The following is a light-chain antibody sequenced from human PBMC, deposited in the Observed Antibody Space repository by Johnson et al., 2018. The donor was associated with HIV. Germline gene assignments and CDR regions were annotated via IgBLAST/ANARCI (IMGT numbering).Light chain of an antibody. CDR1: SSNIGNNY. J-gene: IGLJ1*01. Sequence: QSVLTQPPSVSAAPGQKVTISCSGSSSNIGNNYISWYQQHPGTAPKLLIYQNNKRPSGSPDLFSGSKSGTSATLGITGLQTGDEADYYCGTWDSSLSAYVFGTGTKATVL. V-gene: IGLV1-51*02. CDR3: GTWDSSLSAYV. CDR2: QNN.